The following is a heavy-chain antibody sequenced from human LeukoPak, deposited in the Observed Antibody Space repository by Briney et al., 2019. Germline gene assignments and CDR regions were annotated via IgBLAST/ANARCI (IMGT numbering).Heavy chain of an antibody. Sequence: GGSLRLSCVASRFTFRDYWMSWFRQAPGKGLEWVANIKQDGSEKYYADSVKGRFPISRENAQNPMYLQVTTLGPEDTAVTYCARDASTQDSAGYPLRYFDRWGRGTLVSVSS. CDR3: ARDASTQDSAGYPLRYFDR. CDR2: IKQDGSEK. D-gene: IGHD3-9*01. J-gene: IGHJ2*01. CDR1: RFTFRDYW. V-gene: IGHV3-7*01.